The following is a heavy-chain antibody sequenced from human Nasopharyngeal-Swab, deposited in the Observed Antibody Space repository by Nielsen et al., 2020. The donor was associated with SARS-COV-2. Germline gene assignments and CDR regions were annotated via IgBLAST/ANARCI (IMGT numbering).Heavy chain of an antibody. D-gene: IGHD5-18*01. CDR2: IYYSGST. Sequence: WVRQPPGKGLEWIGDIYYSGSTYYNPSLKSRVTISVDTSKNQFSLKLSSVAAADTAVYYCARGSPRSGYSYGSSHWFDPWGQGTLVTVSS. CDR3: ARGSPRSGYSYGSSHWFDP. V-gene: IGHV4-31*02. J-gene: IGHJ5*02.